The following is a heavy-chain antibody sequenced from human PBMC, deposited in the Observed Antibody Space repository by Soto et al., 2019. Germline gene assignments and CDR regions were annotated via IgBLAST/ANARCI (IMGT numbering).Heavy chain of an antibody. J-gene: IGHJ4*02. D-gene: IGHD5-18*01. CDR2: ISRSHSDS. CDR3: RRAGQNGYSHYYFED. Sequence: EGCLRLSWSPCGCSISNFGMFWVRQAPGGGLEWISFISRSHSDSYYADSVKCRFTISRDKAKNSMFLQMNSLRDEDRAVYYFRRAGQNGYSHYYFEDGRQGVPVT. V-gene: IGHV3-48*02. CDR1: GCSISNFG.